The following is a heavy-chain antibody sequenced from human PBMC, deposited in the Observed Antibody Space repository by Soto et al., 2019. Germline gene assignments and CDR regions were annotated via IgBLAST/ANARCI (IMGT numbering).Heavy chain of an antibody. CDR1: GFTFSSYG. J-gene: IGHJ4*02. Sequence: GGSLRLSCAASGFTFSSYGMSWVRQAPGKGLEWVSTISDNGGSTYYADSVKGRFTISRDYSKKTLYLQMNSLRAEDTAVYYCAKDWGKDSSGLCDYWGQGTLVTVSS. V-gene: IGHV3-23*01. D-gene: IGHD3-22*01. CDR3: AKDWGKDSSGLCDY. CDR2: ISDNGGST.